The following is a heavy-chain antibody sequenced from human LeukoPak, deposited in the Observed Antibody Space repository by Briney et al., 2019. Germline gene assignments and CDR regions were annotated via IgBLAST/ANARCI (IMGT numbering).Heavy chain of an antibody. CDR3: ARESSVAGHNWFDP. Sequence: PSETLSLTCTVSGGSISSSDYYWGWIRQPPGKGLEWIGYIYYSGSTNYNPSLKSRVTISVDTSKNQFSLKLSSVTAADTAVYYCARESSVAGHNWFDPWGQGTLVTVSS. CDR2: IYYSGST. CDR1: GGSISSSDYY. D-gene: IGHD6-19*01. J-gene: IGHJ5*02. V-gene: IGHV4-61*08.